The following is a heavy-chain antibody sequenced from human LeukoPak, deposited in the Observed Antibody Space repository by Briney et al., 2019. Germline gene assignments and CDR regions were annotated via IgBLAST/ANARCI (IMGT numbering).Heavy chain of an antibody. CDR3: AKGFYGSGSYRCWYFDL. V-gene: IGHV3-23*01. Sequence: GGSLRLSCAASGFTFSSYAMSWVRQAPGKGLEWVSAISGSGGSTYYADSVKGRFTISRDNSKNTLYLQMNSLRAEDTAVYYCAKGFYGSGSYRCWYFDLWGRGTLVTVSS. CDR1: GFTFSSYA. CDR2: ISGSGGST. D-gene: IGHD3-10*01. J-gene: IGHJ2*01.